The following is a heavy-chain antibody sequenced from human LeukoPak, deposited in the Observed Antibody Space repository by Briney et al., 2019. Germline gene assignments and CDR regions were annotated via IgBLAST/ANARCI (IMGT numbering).Heavy chain of an antibody. CDR2: IYYSGST. CDR3: ARAPYSSSWFWVDAFDI. V-gene: IGHV4-59*01. D-gene: IGHD6-13*01. Sequence: SETLSLTCSLSGGSISSYYWSWIRQPPGKGLEWIGYIYYSGSTNYSPSLKSRVTISVDTSKNQFSLKLSSVTAADTAVYYCARAPYSSSWFWVDAFDIWGQGTMVTVSS. CDR1: GGSISSYY. J-gene: IGHJ3*02.